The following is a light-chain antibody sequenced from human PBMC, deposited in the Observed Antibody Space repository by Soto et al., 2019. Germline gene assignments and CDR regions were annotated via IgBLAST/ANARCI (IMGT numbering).Light chain of an antibody. Sequence: EIVLTQSPGTLSLSPGETVTLSCRASQSISSNYVAWFQHKPGQAPRLLIYGASSRAPGIPERFSGSGSGTDFNLTINGLEPEDSAVFYCQQYGYPQLTFGGGTKVDIK. J-gene: IGKJ4*01. CDR3: QQYGYPQLT. CDR2: GAS. V-gene: IGKV3-20*01. CDR1: QSISSNY.